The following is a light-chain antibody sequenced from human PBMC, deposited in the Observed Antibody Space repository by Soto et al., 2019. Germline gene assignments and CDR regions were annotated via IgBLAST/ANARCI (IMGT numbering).Light chain of an antibody. Sequence: EMVLTQSPGTLSLSPGERATLSCRASQSLSSNYLAWYQQKPGQAPRLLIYDVSNRAAGIPTRFSGGGSGTDFTLTISNVEPEDFAVYYCQQRSDWPWTFGQGTKVDTK. J-gene: IGKJ1*01. V-gene: IGKV3D-20*02. CDR1: QSLSSNY. CDR3: QQRSDWPWT. CDR2: DVS.